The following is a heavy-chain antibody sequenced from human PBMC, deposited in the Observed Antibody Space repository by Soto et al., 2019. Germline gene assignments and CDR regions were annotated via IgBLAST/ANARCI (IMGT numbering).Heavy chain of an antibody. CDR3: SRGGSSDWQVAFDF. CDR2: VNHNGRN. V-gene: IGHV4-34*01. CDR1: GGSFSGYF. D-gene: IGHD6-19*01. J-gene: IGHJ3*01. Sequence: PSETLSPTCAVYGGSFSGYFWNWIRQTPGKGLEWIGKVNHNGRNNYNPSLKSRVTISLDMSKNQISLKLTSVTAADTAVYYCSRGGSSDWQVAFDFWGQGTMVTVSS.